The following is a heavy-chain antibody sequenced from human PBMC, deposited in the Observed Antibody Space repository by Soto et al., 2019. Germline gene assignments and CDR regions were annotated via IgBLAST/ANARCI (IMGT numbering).Heavy chain of an antibody. J-gene: IGHJ6*02. CDR2: ISAYNGNT. Sequence: ASVKVSCKASGYTFTSYGISCVRQAPGQGLEWMGWISAYNGNTNYAQKLQGRVTMTTDTSTSTAYMELRSLRSDDTAVYYCARVRPPITIFGVVIKTNYPPDYYGMDVWGQGTTVTVSS. CDR1: GYTFTSYG. D-gene: IGHD3-3*01. CDR3: ARVRPPITIFGVVIKTNYPPDYYGMDV. V-gene: IGHV1-18*01.